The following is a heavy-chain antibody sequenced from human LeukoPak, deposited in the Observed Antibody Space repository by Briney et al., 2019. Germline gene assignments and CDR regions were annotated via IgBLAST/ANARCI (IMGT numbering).Heavy chain of an antibody. D-gene: IGHD2-2*01. CDR1: GFTFSSYG. J-gene: IGHJ4*02. V-gene: IGHV3-23*01. CDR2: ITGSGGST. CDR3: ARPNRGSCSDTSCSHFDY. Sequence: PGGSLRLSCAASGFTFSSYGMNWVRQAPEKGLEWVSAITGSGGSTFFADSVKGRFTISRDNSKNTLYLQMNSLRAEDTAIYYCARPNRGSCSDTSCSHFDYWGQGTLVTVSS.